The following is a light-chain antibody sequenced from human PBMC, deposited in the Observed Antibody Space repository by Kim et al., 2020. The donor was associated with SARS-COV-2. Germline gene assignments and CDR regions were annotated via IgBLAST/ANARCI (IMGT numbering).Light chain of an antibody. CDR1: SSNIGSNT. J-gene: IGLJ3*02. V-gene: IGLV1-44*01. CDR3: AAWVDSLNGV. CDR2: SNN. Sequence: QSVLTQPPSASGTPGQRVTISCSGSSSNIGSNTVNWYQQLPGTAPKLLIYSNNQRPSGVPDRFSGSKSGTSASLAIVGLQSEDEADYYCAAWVDSLNGVFGGGTQLTVL.